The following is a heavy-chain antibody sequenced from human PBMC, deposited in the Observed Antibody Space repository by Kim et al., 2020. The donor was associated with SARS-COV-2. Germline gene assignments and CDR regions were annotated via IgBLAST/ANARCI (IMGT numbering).Heavy chain of an antibody. J-gene: IGHJ4*02. CDR1: GFTFGGYE. V-gene: IGHV3-48*03. CDR2: ITSSGTRK. D-gene: IGHD4-17*01. CDR3: TRDNPTVADFDS. Sequence: GGSLRLSCATSGFTFGGYEMNWVRQAPGKGLEWVAYITSSGTRKEYADSVEGRFSIFRDNAKNSLFLQMNRLRAEDTAVYYCTRDNPTVADFDSWGQGTL.